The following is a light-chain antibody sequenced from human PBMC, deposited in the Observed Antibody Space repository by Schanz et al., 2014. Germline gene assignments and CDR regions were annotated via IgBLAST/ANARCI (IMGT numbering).Light chain of an antibody. CDR2: SNN. V-gene: IGLV1-44*01. CDR1: SSNIGSNS. CDR3: AAWDDSLNGVI. Sequence: QSVLTQSPSASGTPGQRVTISCSGSSSNIGSNSVNWYHQIPGTAPKLLIYSNNQRPSGIPDRFSGSKSGTSASLAISGLQSDDETDYYCAAWDDSLNGVIFGGGTKLTVL. J-gene: IGLJ2*01.